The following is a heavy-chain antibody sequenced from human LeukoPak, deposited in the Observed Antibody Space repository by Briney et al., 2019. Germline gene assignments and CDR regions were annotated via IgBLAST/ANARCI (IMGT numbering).Heavy chain of an antibody. J-gene: IGHJ5*02. D-gene: IGHD2-2*01. CDR3: AREYQLPKWNWFDP. CDR2: IYYSGST. CDR1: GGSISSGDYY. V-gene: IGHV4-30-4*08. Sequence: PSETLSPTCTVSGGSISSGDYYWRWIRQPPGKGLEWIGYIYYSGSTYYNPSLKSRVTISVDTSKNQFSLKLSSVTAADTAVYYCAREYQLPKWNWFDPWGQGTLVTVSS.